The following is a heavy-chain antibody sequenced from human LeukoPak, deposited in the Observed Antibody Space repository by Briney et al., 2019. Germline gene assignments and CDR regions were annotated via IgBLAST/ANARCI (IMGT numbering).Heavy chain of an antibody. CDR2: IYPSGST. CDR1: GGSFSGYY. CDR3: AERSAYESLFDY. D-gene: IGHD5-12*01. J-gene: IGHJ4*02. V-gene: IGHV4-34*01. Sequence: PSETLSLTCAVYGGSFSGYYWSWIRQPPGKGLEWIGTIYPSGSTSYNPSLKSRVTISLDTSKNQFSLKLNSVTAADTAVYFCAERSAYESLFDYWGQGTLVTVSS.